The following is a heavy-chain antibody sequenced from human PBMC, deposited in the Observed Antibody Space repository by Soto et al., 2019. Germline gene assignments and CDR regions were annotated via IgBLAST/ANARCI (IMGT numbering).Heavy chain of an antibody. D-gene: IGHD3-9*01. CDR3: TRDKPLVYDILTGYYNFDLFDY. J-gene: IGHJ4*02. V-gene: IGHV3-49*03. Sequence: GGSLRLSCTASGFTFGDYAMSWFRQAPGKGLEWVGFIRSKAYGGATEYAASVKGRFTISRDDSKSIAYLQMNSLKTEDTAVYYCTRDKPLVYDILTGYYNFDLFDYWGQGTLVTVSS. CDR1: GFTFGDYA. CDR2: IRSKAYGGAT.